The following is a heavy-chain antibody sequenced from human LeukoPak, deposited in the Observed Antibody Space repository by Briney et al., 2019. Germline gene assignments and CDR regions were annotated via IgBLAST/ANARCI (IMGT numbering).Heavy chain of an antibody. CDR1: GGSISSGGYY. D-gene: IGHD6-19*01. J-gene: IGHJ3*02. CDR3: ARGGIAVAGPRAFDI. CDR2: IYYSGST. V-gene: IGHV4-31*03. Sequence: SQTLSLTCTVSGGSISSGGYYWRWIRQHPGKGLEWIGYIYYSGSTYYNPSLKSRVTISVDTSKNQFSLKLSSVTAADTAVYYCARGGIAVAGPRAFDIWGQGTMVTVSS.